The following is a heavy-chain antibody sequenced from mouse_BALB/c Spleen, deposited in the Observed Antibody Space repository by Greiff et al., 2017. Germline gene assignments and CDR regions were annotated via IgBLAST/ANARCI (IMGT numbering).Heavy chain of an antibody. Sequence: QVQLQQSGAELVKPGASVKLSCKASGYTFTSYYMYWVKQRPGQGLEWIGEINPSNGGTNFNEKFKSKATMTVDKSSSTAYMQLSSLTSEDSAVYYCVFLRPLFAYWGQGTLVTVSA. J-gene: IGHJ3*01. CDR2: INPSNGGT. V-gene: IGHV1S81*02. CDR3: VFLRPLFAY. D-gene: IGHD1-1*01. CDR1: GYTFTSYY.